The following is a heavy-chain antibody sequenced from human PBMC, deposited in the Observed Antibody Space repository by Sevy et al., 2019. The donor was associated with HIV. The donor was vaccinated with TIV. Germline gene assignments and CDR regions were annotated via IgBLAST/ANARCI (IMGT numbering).Heavy chain of an antibody. V-gene: IGHV4-30-2*01. CDR2: ISHTGNT. Sequence: SETLSLTCAVSGDSIGSAAYSWNWIRQPPGKGLEWIGYISHTGNTYYSPSLKSRVTISVDRSKNQFSLKMYSVTAADTAVYYCVRDGGSLTTHGYFDDWGQGTLVTVSS. J-gene: IGHJ4*02. D-gene: IGHD4-17*01. CDR1: GDSIGSAAYS. CDR3: VRDGGSLTTHGYFDD.